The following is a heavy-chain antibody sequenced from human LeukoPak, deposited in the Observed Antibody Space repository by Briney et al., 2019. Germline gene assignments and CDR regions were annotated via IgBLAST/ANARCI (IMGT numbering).Heavy chain of an antibody. CDR3: VSGLIPVAGTSTKY. CDR1: VFTFSKYS. CDR2: INSDGRST. J-gene: IGHJ4*02. V-gene: IGHV3-74*01. D-gene: IGHD6-19*01. Sequence: GGSLRLSCAASVFTFSKYSMHWVRQDPGKGLVWVSRINSDGRSTSYGDSVKGRFTISRDNAKNTLFLQMSSLRAEDTAIYYCVSGLIPVAGTSTKYWGPGTLVTVSS.